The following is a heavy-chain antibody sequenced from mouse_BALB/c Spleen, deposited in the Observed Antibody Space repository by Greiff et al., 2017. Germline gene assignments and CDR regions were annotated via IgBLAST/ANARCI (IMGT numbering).Heavy chain of an antibody. D-gene: IGHD4-1*01. J-gene: IGHJ1*01. Sequence: EVQGVESGPGLVKPSQSLSLTCTVTGYSITSDYAWNWIRQFPGNKLEWMGYISYSGSTSYNPSLKSRISITRDTSKNQFFLQLNSVTTEDTATYYCARDWDPYWYFDVWGAGTTVTVSS. CDR1: GYSITSDYA. CDR3: ARDWDPYWYFDV. CDR2: ISYSGST. V-gene: IGHV3-2*02.